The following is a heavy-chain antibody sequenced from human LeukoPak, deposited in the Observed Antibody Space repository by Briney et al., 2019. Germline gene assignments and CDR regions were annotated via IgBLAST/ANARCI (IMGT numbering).Heavy chain of an antibody. D-gene: IGHD6-19*01. Sequence: ASVKVSCKASGYTFTSYDINWVRQATGQGLEWKGWMNPNSGNTGYAQKFQGRVTMTRNTSISTAYMELSSLRSEDTAVYYCARGRYSSGWYDYRGQGTLVTVSS. CDR2: MNPNSGNT. V-gene: IGHV1-8*01. J-gene: IGHJ4*02. CDR3: ARGRYSSGWYDY. CDR1: GYTFTSYD.